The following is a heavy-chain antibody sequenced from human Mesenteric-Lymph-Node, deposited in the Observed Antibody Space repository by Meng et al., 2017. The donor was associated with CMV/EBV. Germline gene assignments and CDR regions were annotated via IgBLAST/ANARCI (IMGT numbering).Heavy chain of an antibody. V-gene: IGHV4-61*08. Sequence: SETLSLTCTVSGGSISSGDYYWSWLRQPPGKGLEWIGYIYYSGSTNYNPSLKSRVTISVDTSKNQFSLKLSSVTAADTAVYYCASGSYYYYGMDVWGQGTTVTVSS. CDR3: ASGSYYYYGMDV. J-gene: IGHJ6*02. D-gene: IGHD1-26*01. CDR2: IYYSGST. CDR1: GGSISSGDYY.